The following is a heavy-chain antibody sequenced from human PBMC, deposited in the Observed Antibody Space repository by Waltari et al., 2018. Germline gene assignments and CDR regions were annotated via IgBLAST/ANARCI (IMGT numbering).Heavy chain of an antibody. Sequence: QVQLQQWGAGLLKPSETLSLTCAVYGGSFSGYYWSWIRQPPGNGLAWIGEINHSGITNYNPSLKSRVTISVDTSKNQFSLKRSSVTAADTAVYYCARGRKLYSSSWQTENYYYYGMDVWGQGTTVTVSS. CDR2: INHSGIT. CDR1: GGSFSGYY. CDR3: ARGRKLYSSSWQTENYYYYGMDV. J-gene: IGHJ6*02. D-gene: IGHD6-13*01. V-gene: IGHV4-34*01.